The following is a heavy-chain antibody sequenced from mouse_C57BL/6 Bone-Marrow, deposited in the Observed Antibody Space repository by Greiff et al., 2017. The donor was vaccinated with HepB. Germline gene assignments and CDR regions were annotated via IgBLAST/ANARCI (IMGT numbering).Heavy chain of an antibody. Sequence: EVKLVESGGGLVKPGGSLKLSCAASGFTFSDYGMHWVRQAPEKGLEWVAYISSGSSTIYYADTVKGRFTISRDNAKNTLFLQMTSLRSEDTAMYYCARPGDGDWYFDVWGTGTTVTVSS. D-gene: IGHD2-3*01. CDR3: ARPGDGDWYFDV. V-gene: IGHV5-17*01. J-gene: IGHJ1*03. CDR2: ISSGSSTI. CDR1: GFTFSDYG.